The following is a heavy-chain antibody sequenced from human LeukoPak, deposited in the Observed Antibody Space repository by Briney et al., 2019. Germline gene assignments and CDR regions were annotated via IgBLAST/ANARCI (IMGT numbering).Heavy chain of an antibody. D-gene: IGHD3-22*01. CDR1: GFTFSSYA. Sequence: GGSLRLSCAASGFTFSSYAMSWVRQAPGKGLEWVSAISGSGGSTYYADSVKGRFTISRDNSKNTLYLQMNSLRAEDTAVYYCAKLGGYYDSSGYSPFGYWGQGTLVTVSS. CDR2: ISGSGGST. J-gene: IGHJ4*02. CDR3: AKLGGYYDSSGYSPFGY. V-gene: IGHV3-23*01.